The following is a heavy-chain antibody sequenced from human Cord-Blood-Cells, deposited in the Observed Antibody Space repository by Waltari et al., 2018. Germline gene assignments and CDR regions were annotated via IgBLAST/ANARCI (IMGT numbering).Heavy chain of an antibody. V-gene: IGHV1-46*01. D-gene: IGHD3-3*01. CDR3: ARGGLTYYDFWSAFDI. Sequence: QVQLVQSGAEVKKPGASVKVSCKASGYTFPSYYMHWVRQAPGQGLEWMGIINPSGGSTSYAQKFQGRVTMTRDTSTSTVYMELSSLRSEDTAVYYCARGGLTYYDFWSAFDIWGQGTMVTVSS. CDR1: GYTFPSYY. CDR2: INPSGGST. J-gene: IGHJ3*02.